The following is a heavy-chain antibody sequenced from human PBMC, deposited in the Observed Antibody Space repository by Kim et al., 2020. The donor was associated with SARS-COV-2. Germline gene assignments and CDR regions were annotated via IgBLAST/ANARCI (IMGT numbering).Heavy chain of an antibody. J-gene: IGHJ4*02. CDR2: IKSKTDGGTT. D-gene: IGHD2-21*02. CDR1: GFTFSNAW. V-gene: IGHV3-15*01. CDR3: TTGDGYCGGDCYSVIDY. Sequence: GGSLRLSCAASGFTFSNAWMSWVRQAPGKGLEWVGRIKSKTDGGTTDYAAPVKGRFTISRDDSKNTLYLQMNSLKTEDTAVYYCTTGDGYCGGDCYSVIDYWGQGTLVTVSS.